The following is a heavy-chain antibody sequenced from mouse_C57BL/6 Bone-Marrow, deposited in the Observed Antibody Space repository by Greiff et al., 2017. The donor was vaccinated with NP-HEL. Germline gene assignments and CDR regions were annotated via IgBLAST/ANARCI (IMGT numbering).Heavy chain of an antibody. CDR1: GYTFTSYG. V-gene: IGHV1-81*01. Sequence: QVQLQQSGAELARPGASVKLSCKASGYTFTSYGISWVKQRTGQGLEWIGEIYPRSGNTYYNEKFKGKATLTADKSSSTAYKEIRSLTSEDSAVYFCARPGRRAMDYWGQGTSVTVSS. D-gene: IGHD3-3*01. CDR3: ARPGRRAMDY. CDR2: IYPRSGNT. J-gene: IGHJ4*01.